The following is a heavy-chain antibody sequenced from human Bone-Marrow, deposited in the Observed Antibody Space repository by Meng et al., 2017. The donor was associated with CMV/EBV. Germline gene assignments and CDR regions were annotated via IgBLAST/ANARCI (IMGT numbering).Heavy chain of an antibody. CDR1: GFTFSSYA. CDR3: ARDVGYCSSTSCRYSGGDYYGMDV. Sequence: GESLKISCAASGFTFSSYAMHWVRQAPGKGLEWVAVISYDGSNKYYADSVKGRFTISRDNSKNTLYLQMNSLRAEDTAVYYCARDVGYCSSTSCRYSGGDYYGMDVWGQGTTVTVSS. D-gene: IGHD2-2*01. CDR2: ISYDGSNK. V-gene: IGHV3-30-3*01. J-gene: IGHJ6*02.